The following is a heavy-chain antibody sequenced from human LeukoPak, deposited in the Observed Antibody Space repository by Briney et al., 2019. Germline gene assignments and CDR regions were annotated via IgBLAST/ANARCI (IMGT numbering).Heavy chain of an antibody. CDR2: INSDGTST. J-gene: IGHJ4*02. V-gene: IGHV3-74*01. CDR1: GFTFSSYW. Sequence: GGSLRLSCVASGFTFSSYWMHWVRQAPGKGLVWVSGINSDGTSTRYADSVKGRFTISRDNAKNTLYLQMNSLRAEDTAVYFCATSRTFDYWGQGTLVTVFS. CDR3: ATSRTFDY.